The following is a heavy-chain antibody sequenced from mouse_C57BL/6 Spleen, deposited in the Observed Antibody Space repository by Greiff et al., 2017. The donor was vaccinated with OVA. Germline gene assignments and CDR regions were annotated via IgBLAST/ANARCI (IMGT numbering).Heavy chain of an antibody. CDR2: IWTGGGT. CDR1: GFSLTSYA. J-gene: IGHJ2*01. CDR3: ARNDYGSSRANYFDY. Sequence: VQLQESGPGLVAPSQSLSITCTVSGFSLTSYAISWVRQPPGKGLEWLGVIWTGGGTNYNSALKSRLSISKDNSKSQVFLKMNSLQTDDTARYYCARNDYGSSRANYFDYWGQGTTLTVSS. D-gene: IGHD1-1*01. V-gene: IGHV2-9-1*01.